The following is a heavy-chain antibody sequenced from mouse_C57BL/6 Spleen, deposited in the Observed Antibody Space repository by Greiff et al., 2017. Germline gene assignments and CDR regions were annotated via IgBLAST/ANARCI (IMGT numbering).Heavy chain of an antibody. CDR2: INPYNGGT. J-gene: IGHJ1*03. D-gene: IGHD1-1*02. CDR3: ARGDYGWYFDV. Sequence: VQLKESGPVLVKPGASVKMSCKASGYTFTDYYMNWVKQSHGKSLEWIGVINPYNGGTSYNQKFKGKATLTVDKSSSTAYMELNSLTSEDSAVYYCARGDYGWYFDVWGTGTTVTVSS. CDR1: GYTFTDYY. V-gene: IGHV1-19*01.